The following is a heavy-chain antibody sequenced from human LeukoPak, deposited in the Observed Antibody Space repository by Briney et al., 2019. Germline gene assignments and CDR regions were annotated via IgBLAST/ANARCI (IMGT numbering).Heavy chain of an antibody. J-gene: IGHJ5*02. CDR1: GFTFSSSW. CDR2: INQDGSEK. Sequence: GGSLRLSCAASGFTFSSSWMSWVRQAPGKGLEWVANINQDGSEKYYVDSVKGRFTISRDNAKNSLYLQMNSLRAEDTAVYYCARDSPWFDPWGQGTLVTASS. V-gene: IGHV3-7*01. CDR3: ARDSPWFDP.